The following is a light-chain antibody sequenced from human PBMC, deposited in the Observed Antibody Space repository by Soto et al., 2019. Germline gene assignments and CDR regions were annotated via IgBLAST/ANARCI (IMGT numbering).Light chain of an antibody. CDR3: CSYAGSSTFV. Sequence: QSVLTQPASVSGSPGQSITISCTGTSSDVGSYNLVSLYQQHPGKAPKLMIYEGSKRPSGASNRFSGSKSGNTASLTISGLQAEDEADYYCCSYAGSSTFVFGTGTKVTVL. CDR2: EGS. CDR1: SSDVGSYNL. V-gene: IGLV2-23*01. J-gene: IGLJ1*01.